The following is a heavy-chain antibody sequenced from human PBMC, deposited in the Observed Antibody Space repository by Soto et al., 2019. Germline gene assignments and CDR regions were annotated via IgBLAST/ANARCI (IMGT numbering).Heavy chain of an antibody. CDR2: ISYDGSNK. CDR1: GFSFSSHA. V-gene: IGHV3-30-3*01. Sequence: QVQLVESGGGVVQPGRSLRLSCAASGFSFSSHAMHWVRQAPDKGLEWVAVISYDGSNKYYGDSVKGRFTISRDNSKNTLYLQMNSLRARDTAVYYCAREKVAVPGIYDYWGQGALVTVSS. CDR3: AREKVAVPGIYDY. D-gene: IGHD6-19*01. J-gene: IGHJ4*02.